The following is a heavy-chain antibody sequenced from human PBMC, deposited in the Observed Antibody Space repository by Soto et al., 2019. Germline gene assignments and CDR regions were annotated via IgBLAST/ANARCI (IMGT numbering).Heavy chain of an antibody. D-gene: IGHD2-2*01. V-gene: IGHV4-30-4*01. CDR2: ICYSGST. CDR1: GGSISSGDYY. CDR3: ATSLLEGTSCSASFFFDY. J-gene: IGHJ4*02. Sequence: PSETLSLTCTVSGGSISSGDYYWSWIRQPPGKGLEWIGYICYSGSTYYNPSLKSRVTISVDTSKNQFSLKLSSVTAADTAVYYWATSLLEGTSCSASFFFDYWGQGTLVTVSS.